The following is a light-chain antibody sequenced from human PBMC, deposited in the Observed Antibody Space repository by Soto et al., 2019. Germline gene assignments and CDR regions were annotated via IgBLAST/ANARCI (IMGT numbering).Light chain of an antibody. CDR3: QQSYSTLWM. CDR2: AAS. CDR1: QSISSY. J-gene: IGKJ1*01. V-gene: IGKV1-39*01. Sequence: DIQMTQSPSSLSASVGDRVTITCRASQSISSYLNWYQQKPGKAPKLLIYAASSLQIGVPSRFSGSGSGTDFTLTISSLQPEDFATYYCQQSYSTLWMFGQGTKVEIK.